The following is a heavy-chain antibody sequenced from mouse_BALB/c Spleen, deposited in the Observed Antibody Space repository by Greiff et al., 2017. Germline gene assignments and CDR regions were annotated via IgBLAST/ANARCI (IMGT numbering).Heavy chain of an antibody. J-gene: IGHJ4*01. CDR3: ARWDGGYAMDY. D-gene: IGHD4-1*01. CDR2: IYPGDGDT. CDR1: GYTFTSYW. Sequence: VQLQESGAELARPGASVKLSCKASGYTFTSYWMQWVKQRPGQGLEWIGAIYPGDGDTRYTQKFKGKATLTADKSSSTAYMQLSSLASEDSAVYYCARWDGGYAMDYWGQGTSVTVSS. V-gene: IGHV1-87*01.